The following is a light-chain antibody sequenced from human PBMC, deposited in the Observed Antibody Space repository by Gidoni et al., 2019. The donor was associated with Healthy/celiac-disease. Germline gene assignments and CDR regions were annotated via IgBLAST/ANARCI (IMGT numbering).Light chain of an antibody. CDR3: MQSIQRPYT. CDR2: EVS. V-gene: IGKV2D-29*01. CDR1: QSLLHSDGKTY. J-gene: IGKJ2*01. Sequence: DIVMTRTPLSLSVTPGQPASLSCKSSQSLLHSDGKTYLYWYLQKPGQPPQLLIYEVSNRVAGGPDRLSGRGSGTDFTLKNSRVEAEDVGVYYCMQSIQRPYTFGQGTKLEIK.